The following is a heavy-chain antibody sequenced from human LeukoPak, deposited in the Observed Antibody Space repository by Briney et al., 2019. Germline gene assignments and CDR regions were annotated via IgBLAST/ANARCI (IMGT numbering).Heavy chain of an antibody. CDR1: GGSIRSYY. Sequence: PSETLSLTCTVSGGSIRSYYWSWIRQPPGKGLEWIGYIHYSGSTNYNPSLLSRVTISVDTSKNQFSLKPSSVTAADTAVYYCAREKYSPGAVDYWGQGSLVTVSS. CDR2: IHYSGST. CDR3: AREKYSPGAVDY. J-gene: IGHJ4*02. V-gene: IGHV4-59*01. D-gene: IGHD6-6*01.